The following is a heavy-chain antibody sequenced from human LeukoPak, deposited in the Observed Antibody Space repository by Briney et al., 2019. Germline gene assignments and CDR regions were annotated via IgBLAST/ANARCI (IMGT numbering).Heavy chain of an antibody. J-gene: IGHJ4*01. Sequence: SETLSLTCAVHGGSFSGYYWSWIRQPPGKGLEWIGYIYYSGSTNYNPSLKSRVTISLDTSKNQFSLKLSSVTAADTAVYYCARVIAVAGALDYWGQEPWSPSPQ. D-gene: IGHD6-19*01. CDR1: GGSFSGYY. CDR2: IYYSGST. V-gene: IGHV4-59*01. CDR3: ARVIAVAGALDY.